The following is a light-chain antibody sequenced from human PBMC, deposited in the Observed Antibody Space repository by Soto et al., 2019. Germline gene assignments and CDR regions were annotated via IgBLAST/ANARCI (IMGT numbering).Light chain of an antibody. Sequence: QSVLTQPASVSGSPGQSIIVSCTGTSSDIGAHNYVSWYQQHPGKAPRLLIYEVNNRPSGLSDRFSGSKSGNTASLIISGLQAEDEADYFCSSYTKNRTLLFGGGTKLTVL. J-gene: IGLJ2*01. CDR3: SSYTKNRTLL. V-gene: IGLV2-14*01. CDR1: SSDIGAHNY. CDR2: EVN.